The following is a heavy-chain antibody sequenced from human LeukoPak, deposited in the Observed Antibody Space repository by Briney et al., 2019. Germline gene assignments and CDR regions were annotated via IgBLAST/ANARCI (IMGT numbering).Heavy chain of an antibody. CDR3: ARAQDIVVVPAAIAYYYYGMDV. CDR1: GFTVSSNY. CDR2: IYSGGST. V-gene: IGHV3-53*01. Sequence: GGSLRLSCAASGFTVSSNYMSWVRQAPGKGLEWVSVIYSGGSTYYADSVKGRFTISRDNSKNTLYLQMNSLSAEDTAVYYCARAQDIVVVPAAIAYYYYGMDVWGQGTTVTVSS. D-gene: IGHD2-2*01. J-gene: IGHJ6*02.